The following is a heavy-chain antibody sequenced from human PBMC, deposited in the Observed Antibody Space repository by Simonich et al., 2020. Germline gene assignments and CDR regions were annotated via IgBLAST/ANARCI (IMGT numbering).Heavy chain of an antibody. CDR1: GYTFTGYY. Sequence: QVQLVQSGAEVKKPGASVKVSCKASGYTFTGYYMPWVRQAPGQGLGGMGGINPTSGGTNDAQKFQGRVTMTRDTSISTAYMELSRLRSDDTAVYYCARVRFEAFDIWGQGTMVTVSS. CDR2: INPTSGGT. V-gene: IGHV1-2*02. CDR3: ARVRFEAFDI. J-gene: IGHJ3*02.